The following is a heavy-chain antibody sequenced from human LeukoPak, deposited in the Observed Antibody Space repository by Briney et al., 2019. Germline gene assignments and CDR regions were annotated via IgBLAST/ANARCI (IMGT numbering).Heavy chain of an antibody. V-gene: IGHV3-30*18. J-gene: IGHJ4*02. Sequence: GGSLRLSCAASGFTFSSYGMHWVRQAPGKGLEWVAVISYDGSNKYYADSVKGRFTISRDNSKNTLYLQMNSLRAEDTAVYYCAKVGYYDILTGHFDYWGQGTLVTVSS. CDR1: GFTFSSYG. D-gene: IGHD3-9*01. CDR2: ISYDGSNK. CDR3: AKVGYYDILTGHFDY.